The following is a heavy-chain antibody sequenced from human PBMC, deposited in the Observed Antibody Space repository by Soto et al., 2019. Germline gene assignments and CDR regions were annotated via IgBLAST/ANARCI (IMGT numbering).Heavy chain of an antibody. CDR2: ISWNSGSI. J-gene: IGHJ3*02. Sequence: EVQLVESGGGLVQPGRSLRLSCAASGVTFDDYAMHWVRQAPGKGLEWVSGISWNSGSIGYADSVKGRFTISRDNAKNSLYLQMNSLRAEDTALYYCAKDTCSGGSCYSFDAFDIWGQGTMVSVSS. V-gene: IGHV3-9*01. D-gene: IGHD2-15*01. CDR1: GVTFDDYA. CDR3: AKDTCSGGSCYSFDAFDI.